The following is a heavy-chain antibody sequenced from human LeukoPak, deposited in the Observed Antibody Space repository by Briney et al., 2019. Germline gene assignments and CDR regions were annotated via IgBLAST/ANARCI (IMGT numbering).Heavy chain of an antibody. Sequence: SETLSLTCTVSGASVSSASYWTWIRQPPGKGVEWSAHIYNGVNTNYNPSLKSRVTISVDTSKNQFSLRLSSVTAADTAVYYCARSRAYNSGAFDPWGQGSLVTVSS. J-gene: IGHJ5*02. CDR1: GASVSSASY. V-gene: IGHV4-61*01. D-gene: IGHD1-26*01. CDR3: ARSRAYNSGAFDP. CDR2: IYNGVNT.